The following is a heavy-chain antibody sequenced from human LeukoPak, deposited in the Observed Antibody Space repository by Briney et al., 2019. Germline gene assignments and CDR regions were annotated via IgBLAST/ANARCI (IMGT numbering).Heavy chain of an antibody. D-gene: IGHD2/OR15-2a*01. CDR1: GFTVSRNY. CDR3: ARVGISSACDTPSRSLHLRVY. CDR2: IHISGRT. V-gene: IGHV3-53*01. Sequence: PGGSLRLSCAVSGFTVSRNYMSWVRQAPGKGLEWVSLIHISGRTYYTHSLKGRFSVSRDASNNTLYLQMRSLRGDDTALYDCARVGISSACDTPSRSLHLRVYWCEGT. J-gene: IGHJ4*02.